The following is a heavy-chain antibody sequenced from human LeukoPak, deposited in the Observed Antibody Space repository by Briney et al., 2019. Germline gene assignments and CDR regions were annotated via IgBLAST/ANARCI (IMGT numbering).Heavy chain of an antibody. Sequence: ASVKVSCKASGYTFTSYGISWVRQAPGQGLEWMGWISAYNGNTNYAQKLQGRVTMTTDTSTSTAYMELRSLRSDDTAVYYCASGMNYYDSSGYYRPNAFDIWGQGTMVTVSS. J-gene: IGHJ3*02. CDR2: ISAYNGNT. D-gene: IGHD3-22*01. CDR3: ASGMNYYDSSGYYRPNAFDI. V-gene: IGHV1-18*01. CDR1: GYTFTSYG.